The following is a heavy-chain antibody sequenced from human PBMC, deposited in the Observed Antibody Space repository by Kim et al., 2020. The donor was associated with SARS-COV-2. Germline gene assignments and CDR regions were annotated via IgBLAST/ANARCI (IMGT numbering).Heavy chain of an antibody. J-gene: IGHJ4*02. D-gene: IGHD6-19*01. CDR3: AQQWLGSLDLDY. CDR1: GGTFSSYA. V-gene: IGHV1-69*04. Sequence: SVKVSCKASGGTFSSYAISWVRQAPGQGLEWMGRIIPILGIANYAQKFQGRVTITADKSTSTAYMELSSLRSEDTAVYYCAQQWLGSLDLDYWGQGTLVTVSS. CDR2: IIPILGIA.